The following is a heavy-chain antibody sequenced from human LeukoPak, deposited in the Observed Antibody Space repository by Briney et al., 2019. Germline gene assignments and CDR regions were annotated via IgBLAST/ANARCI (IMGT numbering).Heavy chain of an antibody. CDR3: ARDLAPITMVRGVILDY. Sequence: SGGSLRLSCAASGFTFSSYSMNWVRQAPGKGLEWVSSISSSSSYIYYADSVKGRFTISRDNAKNSLYLQMNSLRAEDTAVYYCARDLAPITMVRGVILDYWGQGTLVTVSS. J-gene: IGHJ4*02. V-gene: IGHV3-21*01. D-gene: IGHD3-10*01. CDR1: GFTFSSYS. CDR2: ISSSSSYI.